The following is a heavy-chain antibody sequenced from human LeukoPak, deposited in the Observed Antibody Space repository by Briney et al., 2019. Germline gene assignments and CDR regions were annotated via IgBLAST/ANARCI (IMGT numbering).Heavy chain of an antibody. V-gene: IGHV3-9*01. J-gene: IGHJ4*02. Sequence: PGGSLRLSCAASGFTFDDYAMHWVRQAPGKGLEWVSGISWNSGSIGYADSAKGRFTISRDNAKNSLYLQMNSLRAEDTALYYCAKDFTYYYDSSGSAVDYWGQGTLVTVSS. CDR2: ISWNSGSI. CDR1: GFTFDDYA. CDR3: AKDFTYYYDSSGSAVDY. D-gene: IGHD3-22*01.